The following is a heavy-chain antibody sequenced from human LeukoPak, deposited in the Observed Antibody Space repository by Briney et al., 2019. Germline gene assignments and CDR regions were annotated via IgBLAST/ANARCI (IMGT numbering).Heavy chain of an antibody. CDR2: IYSGGDS. V-gene: IGHV3-53*01. CDR1: GFSVSHNY. CDR3: ASHYCTAGSCYFDG. D-gene: IGHD2-8*02. J-gene: IGHJ4*02. Sequence: GGSLRLSCVVSGFSVSHNYMSWVRQAPGKGLEWVSLIYSGGDSYYADSVKGRFIISKDNSKNTVYLRMNTLRAEDTAVYYCASHYCTAGSCYFDGWGQGTLGSVSS.